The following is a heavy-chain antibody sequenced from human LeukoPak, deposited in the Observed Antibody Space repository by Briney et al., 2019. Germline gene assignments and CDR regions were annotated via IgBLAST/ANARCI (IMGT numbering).Heavy chain of an antibody. CDR3: ARSRGSTPPDY. CDR1: GYTFTSYD. V-gene: IGHV1-8*01. CDR2: MNPNSGNT. Sequence: ASVKVSCKASGYTFTSYDINSVRQATGQRLERMGWMNPNSGNTGYAQKFQGRVTMTRNTSISTAYMELSSLRSEDTAVYYCARSRGSTPPDYWGQGTLVTVSS. D-gene: IGHD3-10*01. J-gene: IGHJ4*02.